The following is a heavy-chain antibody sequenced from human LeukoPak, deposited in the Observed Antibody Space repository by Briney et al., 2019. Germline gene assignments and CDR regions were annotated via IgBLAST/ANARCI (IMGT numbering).Heavy chain of an antibody. J-gene: IGHJ6*02. CDR3: ARVRRYCSSTSCYDSGMDV. V-gene: IGHV3-48*03. D-gene: IGHD2-2*01. Sequence: PGGSLRLSCAASGFTFSSYEMNWVRQAREKGLEWVSHISSSGSTIYYADSVKGRFTISRDNAKNSLYLQMNSLRAEDTAVYYCARVRRYCSSTSCYDSGMDVWGQGTTVTVSS. CDR2: ISSSGSTI. CDR1: GFTFSSYE.